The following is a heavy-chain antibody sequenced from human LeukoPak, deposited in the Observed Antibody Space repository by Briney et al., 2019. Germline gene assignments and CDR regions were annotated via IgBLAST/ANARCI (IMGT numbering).Heavy chain of an antibody. CDR3: AKEGLGTGIAAGKGYFYGMDV. V-gene: IGHV3-9*01. CDR2: INWNSGNI. D-gene: IGHD6-13*01. J-gene: IGHJ6*02. Sequence: QPGRSLRLSCAASGFTFDDYAMHWVRQAPGKGLEWVSGINWNSGNIDYADSVKGRFTISRDNAKNSLYLQMNSLRTEDTALYYCAKEGLGTGIAAGKGYFYGMDVWGQGTTVTVSS. CDR1: GFTFDDYA.